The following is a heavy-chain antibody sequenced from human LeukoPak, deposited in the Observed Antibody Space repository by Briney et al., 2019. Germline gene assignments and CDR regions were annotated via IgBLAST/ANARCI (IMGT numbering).Heavy chain of an antibody. Sequence: GASVKVSCKASGYTFTGYYMHWVRQAPGQGLEWMGRINPNSGGTNYAQKFQGRVTMTRGTSISTAYMELSRLRPDDTAVYYCARDAYGSGSYYPDYWGQGTLVTVSS. V-gene: IGHV1-2*06. D-gene: IGHD3-10*01. CDR1: GYTFTGYY. CDR3: ARDAYGSGSYYPDY. CDR2: INPNSGGT. J-gene: IGHJ4*02.